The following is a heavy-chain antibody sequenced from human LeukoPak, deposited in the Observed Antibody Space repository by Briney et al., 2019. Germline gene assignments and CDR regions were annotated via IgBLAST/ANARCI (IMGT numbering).Heavy chain of an antibody. CDR1: GFTFSSYG. Sequence: GGSLRLSCAASGFTFSSYGMSWVRQAPGKGLEWVSAISGSGGSTYYADSVKGRFTISRDNSKNTLYLQMNSLRAEDTAVYYCAKGGTGLQLWLQGGYWGQGTLVTVSS. CDR3: AKGGTGLQLWLQGGY. V-gene: IGHV3-23*01. D-gene: IGHD5-18*01. CDR2: ISGSGGST. J-gene: IGHJ4*02.